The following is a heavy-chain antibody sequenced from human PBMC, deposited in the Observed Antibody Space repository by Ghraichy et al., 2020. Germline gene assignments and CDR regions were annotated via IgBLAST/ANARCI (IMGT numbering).Heavy chain of an antibody. CDR1: GGSINNYY. D-gene: IGHD3-10*01. V-gene: IGHV4-59*01. CDR3: VRERGGPYFDY. J-gene: IGHJ4*02. CDR2: IYYSGSS. Sequence: SETLSLTCTVSGGSINNYYWSWIRQPPGKGLEWIGYIYYSGSSNYNPSLKSRVTISVDTSKNHFSLRLSSVTAADTAVYYCVRERGGPYFDYWGQGTLVTVSS.